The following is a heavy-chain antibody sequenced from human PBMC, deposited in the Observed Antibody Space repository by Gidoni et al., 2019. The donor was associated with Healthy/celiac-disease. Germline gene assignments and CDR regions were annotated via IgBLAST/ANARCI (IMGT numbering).Heavy chain of an antibody. CDR3: ARSGYSGYDILGGPFDY. CDR1: GGTFSSYT. CDR2: IIPILGIA. D-gene: IGHD5-12*01. J-gene: IGHJ4*02. Sequence: QVQLVQSGAEVKKPGSSVKVSCKASGGTFSSYTISWVRQAPGQGLEWMGRIIPILGIANYAQKFQGRVTITADKSTSTAYMELSSLRSEDTAVYYCARSGYSGYDILGGPFDYWGQGTLVTVSS. V-gene: IGHV1-69*02.